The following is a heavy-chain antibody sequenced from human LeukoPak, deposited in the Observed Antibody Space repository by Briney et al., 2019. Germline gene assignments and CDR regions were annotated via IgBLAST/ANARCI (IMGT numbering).Heavy chain of an antibody. CDR3: AKDAQWLLPVRAFDI. CDR2: ISGSGGST. V-gene: IGHV3-23*01. D-gene: IGHD6-19*01. Sequence: WGSLRLSCAASGFTLSSYAMRWVRQAPGKGLEWVSAISGSGGSTYYADSVKGRFTISRDNSKNTLYLQMNSLRDDDTVVYYCAKDAQWLLPVRAFDIWGQGTMVTVSS. J-gene: IGHJ3*02. CDR1: GFTLSSYA.